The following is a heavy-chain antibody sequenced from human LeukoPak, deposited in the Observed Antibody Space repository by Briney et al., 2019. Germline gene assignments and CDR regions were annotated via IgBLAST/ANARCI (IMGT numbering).Heavy chain of an antibody. CDR1: GGSVSSGSYY. CDR3: AREREALLGGIAVYYFDY. CDR2: IYYSGST. D-gene: IGHD6-19*01. J-gene: IGHJ4*02. Sequence: SETLSLTCTVSGGSVSSGSYYWSWIRQPPGKGLEWLGYIYYSGSTNYNRSLKSRVTISVDTSKNQFSLKLSSVTAADTAVYYCAREREALLGGIAVYYFDYWGQGTLVTVSS. V-gene: IGHV4-61*01.